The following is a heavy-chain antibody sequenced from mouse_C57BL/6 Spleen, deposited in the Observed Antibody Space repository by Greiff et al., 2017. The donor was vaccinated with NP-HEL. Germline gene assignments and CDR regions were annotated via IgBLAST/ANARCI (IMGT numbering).Heavy chain of an antibody. CDR2: IWSGGST. Sequence: VKLMQSGPGLVQPSQCLSITCTASGFSFTSYGVHWVRQSPGKGLEWLGVIWSGGSTDYNAAFISRLSISKDNSKSQVFFKMNSQQADDTAIYYCARGWLILYAMDYWGQGTSVTVSS. CDR1: GFSFTSYG. V-gene: IGHV2-2*01. J-gene: IGHJ4*01. CDR3: ARGWLILYAMDY. D-gene: IGHD1-1*02.